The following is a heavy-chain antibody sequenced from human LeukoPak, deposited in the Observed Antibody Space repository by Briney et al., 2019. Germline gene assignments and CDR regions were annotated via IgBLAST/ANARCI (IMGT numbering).Heavy chain of an antibody. CDR3: ARALKYNSGYDWGGDY. CDR2: ITSDGSDT. CDR1: GFTFSTYW. J-gene: IGHJ4*02. D-gene: IGHD5-12*01. Sequence: GGSLRLSCAASGFTFSTYWMQWVRQAPGKGLVWISRITSDGSDTNYADSVKGRFTISRDNAKNTLYLQMNSLRAEDTAVYYCARALKYNSGYDWGGDYWGQGTLVTVSS. V-gene: IGHV3-74*01.